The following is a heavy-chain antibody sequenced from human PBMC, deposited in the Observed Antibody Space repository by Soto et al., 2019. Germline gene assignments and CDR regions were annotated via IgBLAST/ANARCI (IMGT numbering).Heavy chain of an antibody. CDR3: ARRGQGWFDP. CDR1: GGSISSDGYY. CDR2: IYYSGST. J-gene: IGHJ5*02. D-gene: IGHD3-10*01. V-gene: IGHV4-31*03. Sequence: SETLSLTCTVSGGSISSDGYYWSWIRQHPGKGLEWIGYIYYSGSTYYNPSLKSRVTISVDTSKNQFSLKLSSVTAADTAVYYCARRGQGWFDPWGQGTLVTDSS.